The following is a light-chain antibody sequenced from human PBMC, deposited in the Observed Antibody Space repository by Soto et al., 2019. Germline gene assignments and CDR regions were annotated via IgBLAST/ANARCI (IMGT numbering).Light chain of an antibody. CDR2: GAS. V-gene: IGKV3-15*01. CDR3: QQYNNWPPGGT. Sequence: EIVMTQSPATLSVSPGERATLSCRASQSVSSNLAWYQQKPGQAPRLLIYGASTRATGIPARFSGSGSGTEFTHTISSLQSEDFAVYYWQQYNNWPPGGTFGQGTKVEIK. J-gene: IGKJ1*01. CDR1: QSVSSN.